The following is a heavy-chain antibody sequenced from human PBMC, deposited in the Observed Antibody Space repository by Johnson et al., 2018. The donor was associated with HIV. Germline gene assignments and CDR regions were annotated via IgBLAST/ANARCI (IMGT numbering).Heavy chain of an antibody. CDR3: ARESLRPVPVPGPGDSSFDI. Sequence: VQLVESGGGWAQPGGSLRLSCVASGFTFSHYDMHWVRQVTGKGLEWVAAIGTTDDTYYPDSVKGRFTISSADARDSVYLQINNLRVGDTGVYFCARESLRPVPVPGPGDSSFDIWGQGTVVTVSS. CDR1: GFTFSHYD. V-gene: IGHV3-13*01. J-gene: IGHJ3*02. D-gene: IGHD2-2*01. CDR2: IGTTDDT.